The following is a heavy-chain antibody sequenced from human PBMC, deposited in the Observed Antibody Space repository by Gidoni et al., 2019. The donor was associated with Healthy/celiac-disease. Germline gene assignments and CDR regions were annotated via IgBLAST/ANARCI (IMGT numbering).Heavy chain of an antibody. CDR1: GGSISSGGYY. J-gene: IGHJ5*02. Sequence: QVQLQESGPGLVKPSQTLSLTCTVSGGSISSGGYYLRWLRQHPGKGLEWIGYIYYSGSTYYNPSLKSRVTISVDTSKNQFSLKLSSVTAADTAVYYCARDGSPYCSGGSCYSAWFDPWGQGTLVTVSS. CDR3: ARDGSPYCSGGSCYSAWFDP. CDR2: IYYSGST. V-gene: IGHV4-31*03. D-gene: IGHD2-15*01.